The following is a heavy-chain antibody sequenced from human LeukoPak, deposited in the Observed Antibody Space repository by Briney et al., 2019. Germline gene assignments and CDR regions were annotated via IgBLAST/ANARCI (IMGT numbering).Heavy chain of an antibody. CDR3: ARPRYYYDGSTYTEI. CDR1: GGSISSYY. D-gene: IGHD3-22*01. V-gene: IGHV4-34*01. CDR2: INHSGSI. J-gene: IGHJ3*02. Sequence: SETLSLTCTVSGGSISSYYWSWIRQPPGKGLEWIGEINHSGSINYNPSLKSRVTISEDTSRHQFSLNLSSVTAADTAVYYCARPRYYYDGSTYTEIWGQGAMVTVSS.